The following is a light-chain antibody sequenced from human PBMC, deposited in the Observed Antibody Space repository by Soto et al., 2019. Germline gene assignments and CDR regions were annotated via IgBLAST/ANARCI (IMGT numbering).Light chain of an antibody. CDR3: GTWDSSLSAYV. CDR1: SSNIGNNY. J-gene: IGLJ1*01. V-gene: IGLV1-51*02. Sequence: VLTQPPSVSAAPGQKVSISCSGSSSNIGNNYVSWYQQLPGTAPKLLIYENNKRPSGIPDRFSGSKSGTSATLGITGLQTGDEANNYCGTWDSSLSAYVSGTGTKVTV. CDR2: ENN.